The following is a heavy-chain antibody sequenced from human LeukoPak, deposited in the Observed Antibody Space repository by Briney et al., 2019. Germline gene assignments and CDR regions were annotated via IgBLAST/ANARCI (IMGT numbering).Heavy chain of an antibody. CDR1: GYAFTSYY. Sequence: ASVKVSCKTSGYAFTSYYIHWVRQAPGQGLEWMGIINPSGGSTSYAQKFQGRVTMTRDTSTSTVYMYLSSLRSEDTAVYYCARDSLYGVVDYWGQGTLVTVSS. V-gene: IGHV1-46*01. J-gene: IGHJ4*02. CDR3: ARDSLYGVVDY. D-gene: IGHD4-17*01. CDR2: INPSGGST.